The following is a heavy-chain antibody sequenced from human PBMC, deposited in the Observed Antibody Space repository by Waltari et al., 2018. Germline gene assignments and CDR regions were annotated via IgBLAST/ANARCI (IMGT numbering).Heavy chain of an antibody. CDR2: ISGNGGST. Sequence: APGKGLEWVSTISGNGGSTYYADSVKGQFTISRDNSKNTLYLQMNSLRAEDTAVYYCAKRGVFGSGSYFKNNWFDSWGQGTLVTVSS. V-gene: IGHV3-23*01. J-gene: IGHJ5*01. D-gene: IGHD3-10*01. CDR3: AKRGVFGSGSYFKNNWFDS.